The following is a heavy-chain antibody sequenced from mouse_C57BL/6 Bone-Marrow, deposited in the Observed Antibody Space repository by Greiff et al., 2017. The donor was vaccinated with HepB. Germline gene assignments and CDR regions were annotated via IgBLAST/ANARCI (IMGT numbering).Heavy chain of an antibody. V-gene: IGHV1-64*01. D-gene: IGHD1-1*01. J-gene: IGHJ2*01. CDR2: IHPNSGST. CDR3: ARGPTVVADYFDY. Sequence: QVQLQQPGAELVKPGASVKLSCKASGNTFTSYWMHWVKQRPGQGLEWIGMIHPNSGSTNYNEKFKSKATLTVDKSSSTAYMQLSSLTSEDSAVYYCARGPTVVADYFDYWGQGTTLTVSS. CDR1: GNTFTSYW.